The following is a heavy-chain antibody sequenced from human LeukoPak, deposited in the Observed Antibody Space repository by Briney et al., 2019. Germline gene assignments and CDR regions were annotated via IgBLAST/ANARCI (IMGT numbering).Heavy chain of an antibody. J-gene: IGHJ6*03. CDR3: AKGNYVGYYYYYMDG. CDR1: GFTFSSYA. V-gene: IGHV3-23*01. CDR2: ISGSGGST. D-gene: IGHD4-11*01. Sequence: PGGSLRLSCAASGFTFSSYAMSSVRQAPGKGLEWVSAISGSGGSTYYADPVKGRFTISRDNSKNTLYLQMNSLRAEDTAVYYCAKGNYVGYYYYYMDGWGKGTTVTVSS.